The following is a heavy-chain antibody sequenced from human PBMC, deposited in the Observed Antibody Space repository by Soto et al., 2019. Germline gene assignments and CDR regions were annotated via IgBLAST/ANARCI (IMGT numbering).Heavy chain of an antibody. J-gene: IGHJ6*02. CDR3: AKDGGDYCSSTSCYPRGGMDV. V-gene: IGHV3-23*01. D-gene: IGHD2-2*01. CDR2: ISGSGGST. CDR1: GFTFSSYA. Sequence: EVQLLESGGGLVQPGGSLRLSCAASGFTFSSYAMSWVRQAPGKGLEWVSAISGSGGSTYYADSVKGRFTISRDNSKNTLYLQMNSLRAEDTAVYYCAKDGGDYCSSTSCYPRGGMDVWGQGTTVTVSS.